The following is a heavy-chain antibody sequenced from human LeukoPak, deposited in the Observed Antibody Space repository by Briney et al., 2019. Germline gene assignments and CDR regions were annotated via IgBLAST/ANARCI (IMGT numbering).Heavy chain of an antibody. CDR3: ARVTILRGVTLDS. V-gene: IGHV3-15*01. CDR2: IRNDRIT. Sequence: PGEPLRLSCVLSGLTFSDAWMSWVGQAPGKGLEWVGRIRNDRITDYATPVQGRFSISPDNSKNTFYLQMNSLGAEDTAIYYCARVTILRGVTLDSWGQGTLVTVSS. J-gene: IGHJ4*02. CDR1: GLTFSDAW. D-gene: IGHD3-10*01.